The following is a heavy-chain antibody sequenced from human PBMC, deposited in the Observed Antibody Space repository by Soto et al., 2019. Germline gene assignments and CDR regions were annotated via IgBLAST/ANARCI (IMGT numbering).Heavy chain of an antibody. D-gene: IGHD3-10*01. CDR2: ISENGGIT. Sequence: EVQLVESGGGLVQPGGSLRLSCAASGFTFSTYWMQWVRQVPGEGLVWVSSISENGGITVYADSVKGRFTISRDNAKNTLYLQMDGLRVEDTAIYDCAREYYSSGTHWGQATLVTVST. CDR3: AREYYSSGTH. J-gene: IGHJ1*01. V-gene: IGHV3-74*01. CDR1: GFTFSTYW.